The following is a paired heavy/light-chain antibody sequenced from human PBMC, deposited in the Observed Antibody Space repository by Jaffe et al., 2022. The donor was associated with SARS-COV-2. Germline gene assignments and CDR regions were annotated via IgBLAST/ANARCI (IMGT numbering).Light chain of an antibody. CDR3: QQVDSYPFT. V-gene: IGKV1-9*01. CDR2: AAS. Sequence: DIQLTQSPSFLSASVGDRVTITCRASQGINTYLAWYQQRPGKAPKLLIYAASTLQTGVPSRFSGSGSGTEFTLTISRLQPEDFATYHCQQVDSYPFTFGRGTKVDIK. CDR1: QGINTY. J-gene: IGKJ3*01.
Heavy chain of an antibody. J-gene: IGHJ1*01. D-gene: IGHD6-13*01. CDR3: TSSSWDP. V-gene: IGHV1-46*01. Sequence: QAQLVQSGAEVKKPGASVKISCKASGYSFTNYYMHWVRQAPGHGLEWLGIINPTGGSTTYAQKFQGRVTMTRDTSTSTVFMELSNLRSEDTAIYYCTSSSWDPWGQGTLVTVSS. CDR2: INPTGGST. CDR1: GYSFTNYY.